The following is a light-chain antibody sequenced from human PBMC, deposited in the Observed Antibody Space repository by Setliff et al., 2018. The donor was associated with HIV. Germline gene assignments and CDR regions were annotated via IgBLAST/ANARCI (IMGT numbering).Light chain of an antibody. J-gene: IGLJ1*01. CDR2: DVG. CDR3: SSYTSSTPLYV. V-gene: IGLV2-14*03. Sequence: QSVLAQAASVSGSPGQSITISCTGTSSDIGAYNYVSWYQQHPGKAPKLLIYDVGKRPSGVSDRFSGSKSGNTASLAISGPQAEDEADYYCSSYTSSTPLYVFGTGTKVTVL. CDR1: SSDIGAYNY.